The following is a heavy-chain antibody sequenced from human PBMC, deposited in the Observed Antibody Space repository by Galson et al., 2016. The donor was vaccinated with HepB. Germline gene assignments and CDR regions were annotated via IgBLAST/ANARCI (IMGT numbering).Heavy chain of an antibody. CDR2: ISGNGGST. CDR1: GFTFNSYG. J-gene: IGHJ4*02. Sequence: SLRLSCAASGFTFNSYGMHWVRQAPGKGLEYVSAISGNGGSTYYADSVKGRFTISRDNSKNTLYLQMSSLRTEDTAVYYCVKGGGYSSGWYKGAFDYWGQGTLVTVSS. V-gene: IGHV3-64D*06. CDR3: VKGGGYSSGWYKGAFDY. D-gene: IGHD6-19*01.